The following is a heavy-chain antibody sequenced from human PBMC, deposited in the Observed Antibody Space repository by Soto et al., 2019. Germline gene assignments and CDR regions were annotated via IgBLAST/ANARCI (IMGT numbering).Heavy chain of an antibody. D-gene: IGHD6-13*01. J-gene: IGHJ4*02. CDR1: GFTFNDYA. CDR3: AKGHKLVKGQFDY. Sequence: EVQLVESGGGLVQPGRSLRLSCAASGFTFNDYAMHWVRQAPGTGLEWVSGISWNSSSIGYADSVKGRFTISRDNAKNSLYLKMDSLRAEDTALYYCAKGHKLVKGQFDYWGQGTLVTVFS. V-gene: IGHV3-9*01. CDR2: ISWNSSSI.